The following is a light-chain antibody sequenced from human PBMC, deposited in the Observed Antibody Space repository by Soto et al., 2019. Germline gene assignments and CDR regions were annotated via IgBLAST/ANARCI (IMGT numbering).Light chain of an antibody. V-gene: IGLV2-14*01. Sequence: QSALIQPASVSGSPGQSITISCTGTSSDVGAYNYVSWYLQHPGKAPKVMISDVSYRPSGVSNRFSGSKSGNTASLTISGLQAEDEADYYCSSYTSSSTYGFGTGTKLTVL. J-gene: IGLJ1*01. CDR3: SSYTSSSTYG. CDR1: SSDVGAYNY. CDR2: DVS.